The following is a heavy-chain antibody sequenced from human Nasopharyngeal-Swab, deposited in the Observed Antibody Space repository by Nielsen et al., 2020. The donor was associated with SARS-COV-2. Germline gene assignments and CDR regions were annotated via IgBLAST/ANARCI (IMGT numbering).Heavy chain of an antibody. J-gene: IGHJ6*04. V-gene: IGHV1-69*13. D-gene: IGHD3-3*01. CDR3: AGATIFGVVIIGPTTGMDV. Sequence: SAKVSCKASGGTFSSYAISWVRQAPGQGLEWMGGIIPIFGTANYARKFQGRVTITADESTSTAYMELSSLRSEDTAVYYCAGATIFGVVIIGPTTGMDVWGKGTTVTVSS. CDR2: IIPIFGTA. CDR1: GGTFSSYA.